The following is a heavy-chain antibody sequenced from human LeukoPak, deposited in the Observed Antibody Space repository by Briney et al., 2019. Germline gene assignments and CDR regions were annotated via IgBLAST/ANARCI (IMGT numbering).Heavy chain of an antibody. V-gene: IGHV4-34*01. D-gene: IGHD2-8*01. CDR1: GGSFSGYY. CDR2: INHSGST. CDR3: ARLIRTLYYYYGMDV. Sequence: PSETLSLTCAVYGGSFSGYYWSWIRQPPGKGLEWIGEINHSGSTNYNPSLKSRVTISVDTSKNQFSLKLSSVTAADTAVYYCARLIRTLYYYYGMDVWGQGTTVTVSS. J-gene: IGHJ6*02.